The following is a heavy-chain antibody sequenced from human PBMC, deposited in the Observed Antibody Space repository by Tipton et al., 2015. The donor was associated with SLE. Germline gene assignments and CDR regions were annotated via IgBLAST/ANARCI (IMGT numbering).Heavy chain of an antibody. CDR2: IYTSGST. Sequence: TLSLTCTVSGGSISSGSYYWSWIRQPAGKGLEWIGRIYTSGSTNYNPSLKSRVTISVDTSKNQFSLKLSSVTAADTAVYYCASSSGWPSHLNYWGQGTLVTVSS. CDR1: GGSISSGSYY. J-gene: IGHJ4*02. CDR3: ASSSGWPSHLNY. V-gene: IGHV4-61*02. D-gene: IGHD6-19*01.